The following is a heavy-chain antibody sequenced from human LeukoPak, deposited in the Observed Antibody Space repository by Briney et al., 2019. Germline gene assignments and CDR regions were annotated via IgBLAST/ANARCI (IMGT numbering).Heavy chain of an antibody. Sequence: GRSLRLSCEASGFTFSSYGMHWVRQAPGKGLEWVAVISYDGSNKYYADSVKGRFTISRDNSKNTLYLQMNSLRAEDTAVYYMPDDYWGQGTLVTVSS. J-gene: IGHJ4*02. CDR2: ISYDGSNK. CDR1: GFTFSSYG. CDR3: PDDY. D-gene: IGHD2-2*01. V-gene: IGHV3-30*03.